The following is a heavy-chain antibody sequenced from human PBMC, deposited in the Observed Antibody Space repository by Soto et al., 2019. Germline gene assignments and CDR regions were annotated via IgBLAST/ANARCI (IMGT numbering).Heavy chain of an antibody. CDR2: ISYDGSNK. J-gene: IGHJ6*02. V-gene: IGHV3-30*18. D-gene: IGHD3-10*01. CDR3: AKDEVRTPSLYATDV. CDR1: GFTFSSYG. Sequence: GGSLRLSCAASGFTFSSYGMHWVRQAPGKGLEWVSVISYDGSNKYYADSVKGRFTISRDNSKNTLYLQMNSLRAEDTAVYYCAKDEVRTPSLYATDVWGQGTTVTVSS.